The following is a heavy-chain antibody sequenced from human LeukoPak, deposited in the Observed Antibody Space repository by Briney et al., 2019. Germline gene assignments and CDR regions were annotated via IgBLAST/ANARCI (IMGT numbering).Heavy chain of an antibody. J-gene: IGHJ4*02. D-gene: IGHD2-8*02. V-gene: IGHV3-23*01. Sequence: GGSLRLSCAASGFTFSTYALSWLRQAPGKGLEWVSGISPSGDITYYADSVKGRFAISRDNSKSTLSLQMNSLRAEDTAIYYCATYRQVLLPFESWGQGTLVTVSS. CDR3: ATYRQVLLPFES. CDR1: GFTFSTYA. CDR2: ISPSGDIT.